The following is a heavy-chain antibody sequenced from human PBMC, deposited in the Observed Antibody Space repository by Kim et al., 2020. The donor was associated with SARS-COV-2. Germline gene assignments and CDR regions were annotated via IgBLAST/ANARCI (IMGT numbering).Heavy chain of an antibody. J-gene: IGHJ4*02. CDR2: TYYRSKWYN. CDR3: ARAIEFDKYYYDAFDY. Sequence: SQTLSLTCAISGDSVSSNSAAWNWIRQSPSRGLEWLGRTYYRSKWYNDYAVSVKSRITINPDTSKNQFSLQLNSVTPEDTAVYYCARAIEFDKYYYDAFDYWGQGTLVTVSS. V-gene: IGHV6-1*01. D-gene: IGHD3-22*01. CDR1: GDSVSSNSAA.